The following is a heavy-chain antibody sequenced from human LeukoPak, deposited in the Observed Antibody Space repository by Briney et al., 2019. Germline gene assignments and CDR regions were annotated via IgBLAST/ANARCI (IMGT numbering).Heavy chain of an antibody. CDR1: GFTFSTYA. J-gene: IGHJ3*02. D-gene: IGHD2-2*02. CDR2: ISGSGSHT. Sequence: GGSLRLSSAASGFTFSTYAMSWVRQAPGKGLEWVSAISGSGSHTYYADSVKGRFTISRDNSKNTLYLQMNSLRAEDTAVYYCATPIVVVPAAKPRTAFDIWGQGTMVTVSS. CDR3: ATPIVVVPAAKPRTAFDI. V-gene: IGHV3-23*01.